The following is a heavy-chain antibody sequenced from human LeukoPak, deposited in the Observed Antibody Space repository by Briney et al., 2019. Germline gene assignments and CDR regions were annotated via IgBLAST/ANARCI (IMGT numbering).Heavy chain of an antibody. CDR1: GFTFSNYL. J-gene: IGHJ3*02. D-gene: IGHD2-15*01. CDR2: ISSTGGTI. Sequence: GGSLRLSCVGSGFTFSNYLMNWVRQAPGKGLEWVSFISSTGGTIYYADAVKGLFTVSRDNAKNSLLLQMNSLRAEDTALYYCARGYSRAAFDIWGQGTMVTVSS. CDR3: ARGYSRAAFDI. V-gene: IGHV3-48*01.